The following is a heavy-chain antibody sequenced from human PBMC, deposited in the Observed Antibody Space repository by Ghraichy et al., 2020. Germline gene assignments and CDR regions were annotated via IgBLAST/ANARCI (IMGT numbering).Heavy chain of an antibody. CDR1: GFTFSTYW. CDR3: ARGGAFDI. J-gene: IGHJ3*02. Sequence: GGSLRLSCAASGFTFSTYWMSWVRQAPGKGLEWVANINQGASDKYYMDSVKGRFTISRDNAKNSLYLQMDSLRGEDTAVYYCARGGAFDIWGQGTMVTASS. V-gene: IGHV3-7*01. CDR2: INQGASDK.